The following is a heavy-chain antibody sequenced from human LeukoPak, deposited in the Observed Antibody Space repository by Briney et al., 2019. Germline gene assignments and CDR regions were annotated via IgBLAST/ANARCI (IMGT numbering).Heavy chain of an antibody. CDR3: ATYSSGWYLVY. D-gene: IGHD6-19*01. J-gene: IGHJ4*02. CDR1: GFTVSSNY. CDR2: IYSGGST. Sequence: GGSLRLSCAGSGFTVSSNYMSWVRQTPGTGLEWVSVIYSGGSTYYADSVKGRFTISRDNAKDSLYLQMNSLRDEDTAVYYCATYSSGWYLVYWGQGTLVPVSS. V-gene: IGHV3-66*01.